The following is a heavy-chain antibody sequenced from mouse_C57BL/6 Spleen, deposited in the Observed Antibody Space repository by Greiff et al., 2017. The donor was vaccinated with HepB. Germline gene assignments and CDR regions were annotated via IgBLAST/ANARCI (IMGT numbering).Heavy chain of an antibody. CDR2: IDPSDSYT. Sequence: QVQLQQSGAELVMPGASVKLSCKASGYTFTSYWMHWVKQRPGQGLEWIGEIDPSDSYTNYNQKFKGKSTLTVDKSSSTAYMQLSSLTSEDSAVYYCARGKTGYYFDYWGQGTTLTVSS. CDR1: GYTFTSYW. V-gene: IGHV1-69*01. CDR3: ARGKTGYYFDY. D-gene: IGHD4-1*01. J-gene: IGHJ2*01.